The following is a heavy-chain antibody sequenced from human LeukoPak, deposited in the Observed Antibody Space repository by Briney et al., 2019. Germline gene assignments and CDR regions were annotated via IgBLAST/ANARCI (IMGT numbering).Heavy chain of an antibody. CDR2: IYSRAST. CDR1: GVSISSGDFY. Sequence: SETLSLTCTVSGVSISSGDFYWTWIRQPPGEDWEWSGYIYSRASTDYNPSLKSRVTISVDTSKNQFSLKLSSVTAADTAVYYCAREVRSSWYWFDPWGQGTLVTVPS. J-gene: IGHJ5*02. V-gene: IGHV4-30-4*01. D-gene: IGHD6-13*01. CDR3: AREVRSSWYWFDP.